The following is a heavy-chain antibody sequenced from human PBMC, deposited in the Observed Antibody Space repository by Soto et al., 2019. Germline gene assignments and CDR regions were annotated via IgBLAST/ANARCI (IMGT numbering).Heavy chain of an antibody. CDR1: GFTLRSHG. V-gene: IGHV3-33*01. D-gene: IGHD6-13*01. CDR2: IWYDGSNK. J-gene: IGHJ5*02. CDR3: ARDLRAAAGSFDP. Sequence: GALRLSRAAAGFTLRSHGMYWGRQGPGKGLEWVAVIWYDGSNKYYADSVKGRFTISRDNSKNTLYLQMNSLRAEDTAVYYCARDLRAAAGSFDPWGQGTLVTVSS.